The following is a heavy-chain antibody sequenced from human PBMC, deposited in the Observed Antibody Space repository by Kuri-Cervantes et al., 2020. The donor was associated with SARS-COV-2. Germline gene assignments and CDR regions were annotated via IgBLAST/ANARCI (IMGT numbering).Heavy chain of an antibody. CDR3: ASIVTGDSSGYY. Sequence: ESLKISCAASGFTVSSNYMSWVRQAPGKGLEWVSVIYSGGSTYYADSVKGRFAISRDNSKNTLYLQMNSLRAEDTAVYYCASIVTGDSSGYYWGQGTLVTVSS. V-gene: IGHV3-53*01. CDR2: IYSGGST. D-gene: IGHD3-22*01. CDR1: GFTVSSNY. J-gene: IGHJ4*02.